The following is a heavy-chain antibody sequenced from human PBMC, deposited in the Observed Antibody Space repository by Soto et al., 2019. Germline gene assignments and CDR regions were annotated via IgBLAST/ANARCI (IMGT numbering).Heavy chain of an antibody. J-gene: IGHJ4*02. D-gene: IGHD3-22*01. CDR2: INQDESAE. V-gene: IGHV3-7*01. CDR3: AKGAQIVVVITPPDY. CDR1: GFTFSTYW. Sequence: GGTLSLSCTASGFTFSTYWMTWVRQAPGNGLEWVANINQDESAEYYADSVKGRFTISRDNSKNTLYLQMNSLRAEDTAVYYCAKGAQIVVVITPPDYWGQGTLVTVS.